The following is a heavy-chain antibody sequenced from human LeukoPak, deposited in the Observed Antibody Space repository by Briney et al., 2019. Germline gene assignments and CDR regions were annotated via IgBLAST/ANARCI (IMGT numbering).Heavy chain of an antibody. D-gene: IGHD4-11*01. J-gene: IGHJ4*02. CDR2: IYYSGST. Sequence: PSETLSLTCTVSGGSISSYYWSWIRQPPGKGLEWIGYIYYSGSTNYNPSLKSRVTISVDTSKNQFSLKLSSVTAADTAVYYCARRAYYSSDFDYWGQGTLVTVSS. CDR1: GGSISSYY. CDR3: ARRAYYSSDFDY. V-gene: IGHV4-59*08.